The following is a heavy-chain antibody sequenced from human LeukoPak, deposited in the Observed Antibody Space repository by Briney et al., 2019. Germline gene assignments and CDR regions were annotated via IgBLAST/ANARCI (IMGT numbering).Heavy chain of an antibody. CDR1: GFIFSNYP. J-gene: IGHJ4*02. V-gene: IGHV3-30-3*01. CDR3: ARNDSDSSED. Sequence: GGSLRLSCAASGFIFSNYPMHWVRQAPGKGLEWVAVISADGNNEHYADSAKGRFTLSRDNAKSTAYLQMNSLRSEDTAVYYCARNDSDSSEDWGQGTLVTVSS. D-gene: IGHD3-22*01. CDR2: ISADGNNE.